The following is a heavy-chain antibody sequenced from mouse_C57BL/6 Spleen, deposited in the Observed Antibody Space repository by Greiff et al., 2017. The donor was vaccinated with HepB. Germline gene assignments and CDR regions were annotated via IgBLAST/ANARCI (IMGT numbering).Heavy chain of an antibody. CDR1: GYTFTDYY. Sequence: VQLQQSGPELVKPGASVKISCKASGYTFTDYYMNWVKQSHGKSLEWIGDINPNNGGTSYNQKFKGKATLTVDKSSSTAYMELRSLTSEDSAVYYCARIYYGNWYFDVWGTGTTVTVSS. D-gene: IGHD2-1*01. J-gene: IGHJ1*03. V-gene: IGHV1-26*01. CDR3: ARIYYGNWYFDV. CDR2: INPNNGGT.